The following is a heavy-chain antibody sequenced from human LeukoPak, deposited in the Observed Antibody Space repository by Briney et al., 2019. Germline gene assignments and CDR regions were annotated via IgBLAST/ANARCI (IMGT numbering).Heavy chain of an antibody. CDR1: GFTFSSYG. CDR3: ARDLWAQKLPHRYFDY. Sequence: PGGSLRLSCAASGFTFSSYGMHWVRQAPGKGLEWVAVISYDGSNKYYADSVKGRFTISRDNSKNTLYLQMNSLRAEDTAVYYCARDLWAQKLPHRYFDYWGQGTLVTVSS. J-gene: IGHJ4*02. CDR2: ISYDGSNK. V-gene: IGHV3-30*03. D-gene: IGHD6-13*01.